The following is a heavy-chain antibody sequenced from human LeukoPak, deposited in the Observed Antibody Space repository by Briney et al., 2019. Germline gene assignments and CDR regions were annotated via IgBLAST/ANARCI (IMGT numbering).Heavy chain of an antibody. Sequence: GGSLRLSCADSGFTFSSYEMDWVGQAPGKGLEWVSYISSSGSTIYYADSVKGRFTISRDNAKNSLFLQMNSLRAEDTAVYYCARQHCSGGSCYFVYGGQGTVVTVSS. CDR2: ISSSGSTI. CDR3: ARQHCSGGSCYFVY. J-gene: IGHJ4*02. V-gene: IGHV3-48*03. CDR1: GFTFSSYE. D-gene: IGHD2-15*01.